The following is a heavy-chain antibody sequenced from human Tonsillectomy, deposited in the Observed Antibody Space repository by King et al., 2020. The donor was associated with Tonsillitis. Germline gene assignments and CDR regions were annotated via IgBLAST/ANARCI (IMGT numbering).Heavy chain of an antibody. J-gene: IGHJ1*01. CDR3: AKDGGYWSHAEYFQH. CDR1: GFTFSSYV. Sequence: VQLVESGGGLVQPGGSLRLSCAASGFTFSSYVMSWVRQAPGKGLEWVSAISGSGGSTYYPDSVKGRFTISRDNSKNTLYLQMNSLRAEDTAVYYCAKDGGYWSHAEYFQHWGQGTLVTVSS. CDR2: ISGSGGST. V-gene: IGHV3-23*04. D-gene: IGHD2-21*01.